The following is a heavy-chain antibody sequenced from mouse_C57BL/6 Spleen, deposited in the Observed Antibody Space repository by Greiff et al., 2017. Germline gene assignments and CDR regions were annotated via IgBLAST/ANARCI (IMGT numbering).Heavy chain of an antibody. V-gene: IGHV1-39*01. CDR1: GYSFTDYN. Sequence: VQLQQSGPELVKPGASVKISCKASGYSFTDYNMNWVKQSNGKSLEWIGVINPNYGTTSYNQKFKGKATLTVDQSSSPAYMQLNSLTSEDSAVYYCARSHYSNYEDYFDYWGQGTTLTVSS. J-gene: IGHJ2*01. D-gene: IGHD2-5*01. CDR2: INPNYGTT. CDR3: ARSHYSNYEDYFDY.